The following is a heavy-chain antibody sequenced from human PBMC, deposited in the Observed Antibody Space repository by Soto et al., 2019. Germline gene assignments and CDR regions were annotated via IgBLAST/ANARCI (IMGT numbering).Heavy chain of an antibody. CDR3: ARDLWGYCGTDCYPLDV. CDR2: ISYSGST. CDR1: GGSISSYY. D-gene: IGHD2-21*02. Sequence: SETLSLTCTVSGGSISSYYWSWIRQPPGKGLEWIGFISYSGSTNYNPSTESRVTISLDTSKNQFSLKLSSVTAPDTAVYYCARDLWGYCGTDCYPLDVWGQGTTVTVSS. V-gene: IGHV4-59*01. J-gene: IGHJ6*02.